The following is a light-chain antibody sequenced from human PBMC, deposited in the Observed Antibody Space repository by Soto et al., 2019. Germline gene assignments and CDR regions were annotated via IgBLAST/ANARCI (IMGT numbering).Light chain of an antibody. CDR1: QSVSSN. CDR3: HQYNDGPGGT. CDR2: EAS. Sequence: EIVMTQSPATLFVSPGESATVSCRASQSVSSNLAWYQQKPGQAPRLLIYEASTRAADAPVRFSGSGYGRQFTLTISSLQSEDFAVYFCHQYNDGPGGTFGQGTKVGIK. V-gene: IGKV3-15*01. J-gene: IGKJ1*01.